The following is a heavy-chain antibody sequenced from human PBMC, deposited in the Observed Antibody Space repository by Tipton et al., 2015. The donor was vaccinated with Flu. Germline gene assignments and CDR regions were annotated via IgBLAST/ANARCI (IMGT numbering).Heavy chain of an antibody. J-gene: IGHJ4*02. CDR2: IKSKADGGTT. D-gene: IGHD3-9*01. Sequence: SLRLSCAASGFTFSNAWMSWVRQAPGKGLEWVGRIKSKADGGTTDYAAPVKGRFTISRDDSKTTLYLQMNSLKTEDTAVYYCTAYYDILTGYYDYWGQGTLVTVSS. V-gene: IGHV3-15*01. CDR3: TAYYDILTGYYDY. CDR1: GFTFSNAW.